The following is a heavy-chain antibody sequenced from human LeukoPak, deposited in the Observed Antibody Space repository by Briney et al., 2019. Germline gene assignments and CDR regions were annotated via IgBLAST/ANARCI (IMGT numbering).Heavy chain of an antibody. CDR2: ISYDGSNK. J-gene: IGHJ5*02. Sequence: PGGSLRLSCAASGFTFSSYAMHWVRQAPGKGLEWGAVISYDGSNKYYADSVKGRFTISRDNSKNTLYLQMNSLRAEGTAVYYCARDHFDYGDYNWFDPWGQGTLVTVSS. D-gene: IGHD4-17*01. CDR3: ARDHFDYGDYNWFDP. V-gene: IGHV3-30-3*01. CDR1: GFTFSSYA.